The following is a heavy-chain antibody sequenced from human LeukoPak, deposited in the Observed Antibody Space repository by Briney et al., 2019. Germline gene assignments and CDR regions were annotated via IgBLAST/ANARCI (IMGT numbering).Heavy chain of an antibody. Sequence: SETLSLTCAVSGGSISSGGYSWSWIRQPPGKGLEWIGYIYHSGSTYYNPSLKSRVTISVDRSKNQFSLKLSSVTAADTAVYYCARGVRVGFSSYYFDYWGQGTLVTVSS. CDR1: GGSISSGGYS. D-gene: IGHD6-6*01. J-gene: IGHJ4*02. V-gene: IGHV4-30-2*01. CDR3: ARGVRVGFSSYYFDY. CDR2: IYHSGST.